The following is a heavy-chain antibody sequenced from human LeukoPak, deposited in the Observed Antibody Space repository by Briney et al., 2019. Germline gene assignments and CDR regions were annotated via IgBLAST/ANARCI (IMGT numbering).Heavy chain of an antibody. V-gene: IGHV1-69*01. D-gene: IGHD6-19*01. J-gene: IGHJ4*02. CDR1: GGTFSSYA. Sequence: GASVKVSCKASGGTFSSYAISWVRQAPGQGLEWMGGIIPIFGTANYAQKFQGRATITADESTSTAYMELSSLRSEDTAVYYCAREMYSSGWVDYWGQGTLVTVSS. CDR2: IIPIFGTA. CDR3: AREMYSSGWVDY.